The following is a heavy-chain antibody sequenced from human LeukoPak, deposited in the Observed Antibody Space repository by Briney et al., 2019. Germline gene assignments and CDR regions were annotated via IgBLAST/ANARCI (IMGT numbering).Heavy chain of an antibody. Sequence: GGSLRLSCAASGFTFSSYWMSWVRQAPGKGLEWVANIKEDGSEKYYVDSVKGRFTISRDNAKNSLYVQMNSLRAEDMAVYYCARGGYSGSYFDYWGQGTLVTVSS. CDR1: GFTFSSYW. J-gene: IGHJ4*02. CDR3: ARGGYSGSYFDY. CDR2: IKEDGSEK. D-gene: IGHD1-26*01. V-gene: IGHV3-7*01.